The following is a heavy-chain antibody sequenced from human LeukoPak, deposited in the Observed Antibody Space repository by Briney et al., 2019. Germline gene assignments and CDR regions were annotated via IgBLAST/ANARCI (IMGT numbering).Heavy chain of an antibody. CDR1: GFTFSSYA. Sequence: QPGGSLRLSCAASGFTFSSYAMHWVRQAPGKGLEWVAVISYDGSNKYYADSVKGRFTISRDNSKNTLYLRMNSLRAEDTAVYYCARGGPNYYGSGSSRYYYYYGMDVWGQGTTVTVSS. D-gene: IGHD3-10*01. V-gene: IGHV3-30-3*01. CDR3: ARGGPNYYGSGSSRYYYYYGMDV. J-gene: IGHJ6*02. CDR2: ISYDGSNK.